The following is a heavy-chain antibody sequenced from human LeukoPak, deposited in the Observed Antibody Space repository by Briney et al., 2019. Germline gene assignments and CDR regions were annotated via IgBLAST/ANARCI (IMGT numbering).Heavy chain of an antibody. D-gene: IGHD6-13*01. CDR2: ISWNSGSI. CDR1: GFTFDDYP. CDR3: AKEEYSSSGDY. V-gene: IGHV3-9*01. Sequence: GGSLRLSCAASGFTFDDYPMHWVRQAPGKGLEWVSGISWNSGSIGYADSVKGRFTISRDNAKNSLYLQMNSLRAEDTALYYCAKEEYSSSGDYWGQGTLVTVSS. J-gene: IGHJ4*02.